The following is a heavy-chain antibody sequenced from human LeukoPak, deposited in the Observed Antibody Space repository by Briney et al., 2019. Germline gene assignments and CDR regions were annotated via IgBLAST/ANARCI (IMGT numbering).Heavy chain of an antibody. Sequence: GESLKISCKGSGYSFTSYWIGWVRQMPGKGLEWMGIIYPGDSDTRYSPSFQGQVTISADKSISTAYLQWSSLKASDTAMYYCARYRWGGVVTRNPYYMDVWGKGTTVTVSS. D-gene: IGHD3-3*01. J-gene: IGHJ6*03. CDR1: GYSFTSYW. V-gene: IGHV5-51*01. CDR3: ARYRWGGVVTRNPYYMDV. CDR2: IYPGDSDT.